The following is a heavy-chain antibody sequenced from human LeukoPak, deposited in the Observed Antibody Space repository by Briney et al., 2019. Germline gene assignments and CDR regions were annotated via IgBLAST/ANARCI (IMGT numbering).Heavy chain of an antibody. J-gene: IGHJ4*02. CDR2: IYYSGST. D-gene: IGHD4-17*01. CDR3: ARDDYGSNCLDY. V-gene: IGHV4-39*07. CDR1: GGSFSSSSYY. Sequence: SETLSLTCTVSGGSFSSSSYYWGWIRQPPGKGLEWIGSIYYSGSTYYNPSLKSRVTISVDTSKNQFSLKLSSVTAADTAVYYCARDDYGSNCLDYWGQGTLVTVSS.